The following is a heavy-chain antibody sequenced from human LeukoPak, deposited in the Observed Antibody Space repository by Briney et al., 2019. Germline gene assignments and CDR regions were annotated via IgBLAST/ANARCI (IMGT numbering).Heavy chain of an antibody. D-gene: IGHD3-22*01. CDR3: ARHPYYYDSSGYLRAADY. CDR2: INHSGST. J-gene: IGHJ4*02. Sequence: PSETLSLTCAVYGGSFSGYYWSWIRQPPGKGLEWIGEINHSGSTNYNPSLKSRVTISVDTSKNQFSLKLSSVTAADTAVYYCARHPYYYDSSGYLRAADYWGQGTLVTVSS. V-gene: IGHV4-34*01. CDR1: GGSFSGYY.